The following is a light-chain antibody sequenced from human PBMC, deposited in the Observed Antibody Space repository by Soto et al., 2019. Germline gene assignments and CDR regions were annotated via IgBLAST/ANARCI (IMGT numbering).Light chain of an antibody. CDR1: SSDVGGYDY. CDR2: DVH. V-gene: IGLV2-14*01. Sequence: QSVLIQPASVSGSPGQSITISCTGTSSDVGGYDYVSWYQQHPGQAPKLMVFDVHNRPSGVSWRFSGSKSGNTASLTISGLQAEDEADYYCSSYTSSSTLVIGGGTKLTVL. J-gene: IGLJ2*01. CDR3: SSYTSSSTLV.